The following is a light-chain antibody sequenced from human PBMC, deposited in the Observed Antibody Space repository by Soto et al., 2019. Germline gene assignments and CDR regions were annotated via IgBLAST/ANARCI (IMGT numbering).Light chain of an antibody. CDR1: SSNIGGTNY. V-gene: IGLV1-47*02. CDR3: ASWDDSLSAVI. Sequence: QSVLTQPPSASGTPGQRVFISCSGSSSNIGGTNYAYWYQQLPGAAPKLLMHSNNLRPSGIPERISGSKSGTSASLAISGLRSEDEAVYYCASWDDSLSAVIFGGGTKLTVL. CDR2: SNN. J-gene: IGLJ2*01.